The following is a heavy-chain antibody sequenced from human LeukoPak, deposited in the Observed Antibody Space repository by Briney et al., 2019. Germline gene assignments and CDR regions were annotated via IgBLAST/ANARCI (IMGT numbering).Heavy chain of an antibody. CDR2: INTNTGNP. CDR1: GYTFTSA. J-gene: IGHJ6*02. D-gene: IGHD6-19*01. Sequence: GASVKVSCKASGYTFTSAMNWVRQAPGQGLEWMGWINTNTGNPTYAQGFTGRFVFSLDTSVSTAYLQISSLKAEDTAVYYCARDPTSGWPLYYYYGMDVWGQGTTVTVSS. V-gene: IGHV7-4-1*02. CDR3: ARDPTSGWPLYYYYGMDV.